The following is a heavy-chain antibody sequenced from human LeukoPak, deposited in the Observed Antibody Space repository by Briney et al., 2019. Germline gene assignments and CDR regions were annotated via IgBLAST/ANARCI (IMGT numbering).Heavy chain of an antibody. Sequence: GGSLRLSCTASGFTFSNYWMSWVRQAPGKGLEWAANIKRDGSEQWYVDSVKGRFIISRDNAKNSVYLQMSSLRADDTAIYYCARDHSENYLEYWGQGTLVTVSS. CDR2: IKRDGSEQ. D-gene: IGHD6-13*01. J-gene: IGHJ4*02. CDR1: GFTFSNYW. V-gene: IGHV3-7*01. CDR3: ARDHSENYLEY.